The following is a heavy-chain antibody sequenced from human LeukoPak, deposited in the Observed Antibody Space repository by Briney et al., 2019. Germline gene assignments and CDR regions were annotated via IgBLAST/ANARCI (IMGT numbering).Heavy chain of an antibody. CDR1: GFTFSSYA. CDR2: ISGSGGST. CDR3: AKERGIVVVPAAYFDY. D-gene: IGHD2-2*01. V-gene: IGHV3-23*01. J-gene: IGHJ4*02. Sequence: GGSRRLSCAASGFTFSSYAMSWVRQAPGKGLEWVSAISGSGGSTYYADSVKGRFTISRDNSKNTLYLQMNSLRAEDTAVYYCAKERGIVVVPAAYFDYWGQGTLVTVSS.